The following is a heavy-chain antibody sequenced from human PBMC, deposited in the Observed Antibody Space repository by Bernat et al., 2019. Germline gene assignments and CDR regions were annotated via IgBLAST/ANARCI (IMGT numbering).Heavy chain of an antibody. CDR1: GFTFSSYG. V-gene: IGHV3-30*18. J-gene: IGHJ4*02. D-gene: IGHD6-13*01. Sequence: QVQLVESGGGVVQPGRSLRLSCAASGFTFSSYGMHWVRQAPGKGLEWVAVISYDGSNKYYADSVKGRFTISRDNSKNTLYLQINSLRAEDTAVYYCAKDHSSSWFPNYWGQGTLVTVSS. CDR3: AKDHSSSWFPNY. CDR2: ISYDGSNK.